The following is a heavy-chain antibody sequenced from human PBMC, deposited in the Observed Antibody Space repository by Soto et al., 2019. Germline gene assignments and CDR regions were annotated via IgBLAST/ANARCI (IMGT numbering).Heavy chain of an antibody. V-gene: IGHV4-4*07. D-gene: IGHD2-8*02. J-gene: IGHJ4*02. CDR1: GASIAGSSY. CDR3: ARGMTPPGAPAWYYFDS. CDR2: FSLSGTT. Sequence: SETLSLTCSVSGASIAGSSYWSWIRQPAGKGLEWIGRFSLSGTTNYSPSLRSRVTMSADVSKNQFSLRLTSVTAADTALYYCARGMTPPGAPAWYYFDSWGQGTIVTVSS.